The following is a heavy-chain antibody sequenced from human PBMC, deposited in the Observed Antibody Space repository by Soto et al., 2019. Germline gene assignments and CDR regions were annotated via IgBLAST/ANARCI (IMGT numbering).Heavy chain of an antibody. CDR1: GGSIRSYY. CDR3: ARLITGGEYYFDY. D-gene: IGHD3-16*01. Sequence: SETLSLTCSVSGGSIRSYYWRWIWQPPGKGLEWIGFIYYSGSTNYNPSLKSRVTISVDTSKNQFSLKLSSVTAADTAVYFCARLITGGEYYFDYWCQGTLVT. V-gene: IGHV4-59*08. J-gene: IGHJ4*02. CDR2: IYYSGST.